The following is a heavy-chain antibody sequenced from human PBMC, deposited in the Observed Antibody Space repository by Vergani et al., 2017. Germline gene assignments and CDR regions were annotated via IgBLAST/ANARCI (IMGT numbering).Heavy chain of an antibody. D-gene: IGHD1-26*01. Sequence: QVQLVQSGAEVKKPGASVKVSCKASGYTFTSYDINWVRQATGQGLEWMGWMNPNSGNTGYAQKFQGRVAMTRDTSISTAYMELSSLRSEDTAVYYCAKDMTRELPFNDYWGQGTLVTVSS. CDR2: MNPNSGNT. CDR3: AKDMTRELPFNDY. CDR1: GYTFTSYD. J-gene: IGHJ4*02. V-gene: IGHV1-8*01.